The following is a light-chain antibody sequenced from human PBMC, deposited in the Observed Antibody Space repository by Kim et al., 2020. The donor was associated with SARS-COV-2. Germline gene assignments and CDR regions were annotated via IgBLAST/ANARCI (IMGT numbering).Light chain of an antibody. CDR3: QQRSNWPYT. CDR2: ASS. V-gene: IGKV3-11*01. J-gene: IGKJ2*01. CDR1: QSVNSY. Sequence: SVSPEKRATLSCRASQSVNSYLAWYQPRPDQAPRHLIYASSTRTTGIPARFSVSVSGKDFTLTISSLEPEDFAVYYCQQRSNWPYTFGQGTKLEI.